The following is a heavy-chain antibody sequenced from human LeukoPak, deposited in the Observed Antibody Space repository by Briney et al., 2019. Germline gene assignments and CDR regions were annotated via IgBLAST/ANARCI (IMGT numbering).Heavy chain of an antibody. Sequence: GGSLRLSCAASGFTFSDYYMSWLRQAPGKGLEGVSYINRSSSYKKYADSGKGRFNIYRDKAKNSLYLQMNNLRAEDTAVYYCASKHHLEYWGQGTLVTVSS. J-gene: IGHJ4*02. V-gene: IGHV3-11*06. CDR3: ASKHHLEY. D-gene: IGHD1-1*01. CDR2: INRSSSYK. CDR1: GFTFSDYY.